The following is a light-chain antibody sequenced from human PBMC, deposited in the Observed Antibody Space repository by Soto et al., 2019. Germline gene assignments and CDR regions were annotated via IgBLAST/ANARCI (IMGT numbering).Light chain of an antibody. CDR2: EVT. Sequence: ALTQPPSASGSLGQSVTISCTGTSSDIGTYNYVSWYQHHPGKAPKLIIYEVTKRPSGVPDRFSGSKSGNTASLTVSGLQAEDEADYYCSSFADSPVVFGGGTKVTVL. CDR1: SSDIGTYNY. CDR3: SSFADSPVV. V-gene: IGLV2-8*01. J-gene: IGLJ2*01.